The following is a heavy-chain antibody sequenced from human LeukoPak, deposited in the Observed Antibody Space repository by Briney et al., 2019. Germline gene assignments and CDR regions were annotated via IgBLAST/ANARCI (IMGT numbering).Heavy chain of an antibody. Sequence: SETLSLTCTVSGGSISSYYWSWIRQPAGKGLEWIGSIYYSGSTYYNPSLKSRVTISVDTSKNQFSLKLSSVTAADTAVYYCARDLAVAGTGAFDYWGQGTLVTVSS. V-gene: IGHV4-4*07. CDR3: ARDLAVAGTGAFDY. D-gene: IGHD6-19*01. CDR2: IYYSGST. J-gene: IGHJ4*02. CDR1: GGSISSYY.